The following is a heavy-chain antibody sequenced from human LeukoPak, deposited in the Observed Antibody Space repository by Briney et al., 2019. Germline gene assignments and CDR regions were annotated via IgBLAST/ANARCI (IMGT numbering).Heavy chain of an antibody. CDR3: ATYRQVLLPFES. Sequence: PGGSLRLSCAACGFTFSSYAMHWVRQAPGKGLEYVSAISSNGGSTYYANSVKGRFTISRDNSKSTLSLQMNSLRAEDTAIYYCATYRQVLLPFESWGQGTLVTVSS. D-gene: IGHD2-8*02. V-gene: IGHV3-64*01. J-gene: IGHJ4*02. CDR1: GFTFSSYA. CDR2: ISSNGGST.